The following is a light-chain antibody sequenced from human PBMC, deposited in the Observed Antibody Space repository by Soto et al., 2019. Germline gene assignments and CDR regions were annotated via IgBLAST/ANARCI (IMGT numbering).Light chain of an antibody. J-gene: IGLJ1*01. CDR1: SSDVVGYDY. Sequence: QSVLTQPASVSGSPGQSITISCTGTSSDVVGYDYVSWYQQLPGKAPKLLIYDVNNRPSGVSHRFSGSKSCNTASLTISGLQAEDEADYYCSSYTGSSTFVFGTGT. CDR3: SSYTGSSTFV. V-gene: IGLV2-14*01. CDR2: DVN.